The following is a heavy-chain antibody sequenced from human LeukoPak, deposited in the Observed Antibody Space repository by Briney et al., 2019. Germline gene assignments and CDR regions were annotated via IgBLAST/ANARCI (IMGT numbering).Heavy chain of an antibody. J-gene: IGHJ4*02. D-gene: IGHD5-12*01. Sequence: GGSLRFSCAVSGFTFYDYAMHWVRQVPGKGLEWVSGINWNSDSIGYADSVKGRFTTSRDSAKNSLYLQMNSLRAEDTAFYYCAINGGGDSGYGNFDYWGQGTLVTVSS. V-gene: IGHV3-9*01. CDR2: INWNSDSI. CDR3: AINGGGDSGYGNFDY. CDR1: GFTFYDYA.